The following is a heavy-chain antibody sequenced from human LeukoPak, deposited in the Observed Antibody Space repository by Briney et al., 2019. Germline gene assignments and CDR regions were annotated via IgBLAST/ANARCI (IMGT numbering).Heavy chain of an antibody. V-gene: IGHV4-59*08. Sequence: SETLSLTCTVSGGSISSYYWSWIRQPPGKGLEWIGYIYYSGSTNYNPSLKSRVTISVDTSKNQFSLKLSSVTAADTAVYYCASHDYGDIHFDYWGQGTLVTVSS. D-gene: IGHD4-17*01. CDR1: GGSISSYY. CDR2: IYYSGST. J-gene: IGHJ4*02. CDR3: ASHDYGDIHFDY.